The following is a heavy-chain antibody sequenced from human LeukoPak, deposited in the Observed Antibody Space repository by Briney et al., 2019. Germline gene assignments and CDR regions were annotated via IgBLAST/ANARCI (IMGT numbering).Heavy chain of an antibody. J-gene: IGHJ5*02. V-gene: IGHV1-8*03. Sequence: GASVKVSCKASGYTFTSYDISWVRQVTGQGLEWMGWMNPNSGNTGYAQKFQGRVTITRNTSISTVYMELSSLRSEDTAVYYCARGNRGYCSGGSCYNWFDPWGQGTLVTVSS. CDR1: GYTFTSYD. CDR3: ARGNRGYCSGGSCYNWFDP. CDR2: MNPNSGNT. D-gene: IGHD2-15*01.